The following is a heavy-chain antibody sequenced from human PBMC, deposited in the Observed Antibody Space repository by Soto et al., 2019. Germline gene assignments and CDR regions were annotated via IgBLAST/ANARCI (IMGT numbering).Heavy chain of an antibody. CDR3: AREGWESDDAFDL. D-gene: IGHD1-26*01. J-gene: IGHJ3*01. V-gene: IGHV3-33*08. Sequence: PGGSLRLSCAASGFSFSFYAMHWVRRAPGRGLEWVAVIWYDGKNKYYADSVKGRFTISRDNSKNTVFLQMTSLRAEDTAVYLCAREGWESDDAFDLWGQGTMVTVSS. CDR1: GFSFSFYA. CDR2: IWYDGKNK.